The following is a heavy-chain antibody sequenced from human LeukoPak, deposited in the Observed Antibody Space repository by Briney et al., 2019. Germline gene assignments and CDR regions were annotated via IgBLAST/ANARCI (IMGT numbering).Heavy chain of an antibody. CDR2: IIPILGIA. J-gene: IGHJ4*02. CDR1: GGTFSSYA. D-gene: IGHD6-19*01. CDR3: ASPSSGYSSGWALGY. Sequence: ASVKVSCKASGGTFSSYAISWVRQAPGQGLEWMGRIIPILGIANYAQKFQGRVTITADKSTSTAYMELSSLRSEDTAVYYCASPSSGYSSGWALGYWGQGTLVTVSS. V-gene: IGHV1-69*04.